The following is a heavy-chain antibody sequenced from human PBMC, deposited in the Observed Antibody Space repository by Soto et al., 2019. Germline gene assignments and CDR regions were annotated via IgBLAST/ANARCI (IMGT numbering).Heavy chain of an antibody. J-gene: IGHJ6*02. CDR2: ISPYNGNT. CDR3: ARGILEWYPRYPMDD. Sequence: GSVKVSCKASGYNFVSYGITWVRRSPLQWRDWLGCISPYNGNTKYAQKIQGRVIMTTDTSTTTAYLELLSLTSDDTAAYYCARGILEWYPRYPMDDWGQGTTVTVSS. CDR1: GYNFVSYG. V-gene: IGHV1-18*01. D-gene: IGHD3-3*01.